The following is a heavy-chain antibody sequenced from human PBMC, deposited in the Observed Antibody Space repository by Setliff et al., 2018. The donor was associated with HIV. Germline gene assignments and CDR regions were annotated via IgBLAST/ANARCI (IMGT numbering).Heavy chain of an antibody. CDR1: GGTFSSYA. D-gene: IGHD1-26*01. V-gene: IGHV1-69*05. CDR2: IIPMFGTR. CDR3: ARGQSQGYAYSGSYGAFDI. Sequence: SVKVSCNASGGTFSSYAINWVRQAPGQGLEWMGGIIPMFGTRNYAQKFQGRVTITTDESTSTAYMELSSLRSEDTALYYCARGQSQGYAYSGSYGAFDIWGQGTMVTVSS. J-gene: IGHJ3*02.